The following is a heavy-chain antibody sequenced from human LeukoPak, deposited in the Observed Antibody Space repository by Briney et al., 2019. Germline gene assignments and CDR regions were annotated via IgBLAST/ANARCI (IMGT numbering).Heavy chain of an antibody. J-gene: IGHJ4*02. CDR1: GFSISSGHY. D-gene: IGHD2/OR15-2a*01. CDR2: ISHSGTT. V-gene: IGHV4-38-2*02. CDR3: SRGQNISGVCG. Sequence: SETLSLTCTVSGFSISSGHYWGWTRQPPGKGLEWIASISHSGTTFYNPSLKSRVTISVDTSKNQFSLTVTSVTAADTAVYYFSRGQNISGVCGWGPGTPV.